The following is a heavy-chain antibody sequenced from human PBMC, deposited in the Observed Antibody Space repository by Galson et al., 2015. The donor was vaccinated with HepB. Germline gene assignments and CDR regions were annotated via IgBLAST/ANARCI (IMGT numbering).Heavy chain of an antibody. D-gene: IGHD2-8*01. Sequence: SLRLSCAASGFTFSRYGTHWVRQAPGKGLEWVAVISYDGNNKYYADSVKGRFTISRDNSKNTLFLQMNSLRVEDAAVYYCAKEHRDIVLMVYAAYYFDYWGQGTLVTVSS. CDR2: ISYDGNNK. CDR1: GFTFSRYG. CDR3: AKEHRDIVLMVYAAYYFDY. V-gene: IGHV3-30*18. J-gene: IGHJ4*02.